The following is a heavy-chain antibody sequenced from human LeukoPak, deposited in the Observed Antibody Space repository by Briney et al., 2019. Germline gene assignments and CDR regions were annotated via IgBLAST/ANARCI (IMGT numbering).Heavy chain of an antibody. Sequence: ASVKVSCKATGYTFTNYALHWVRRAPGQGRECMGWINGGNGYTRHLQKFQDRVTITQDTSANTAYLEMSGLRSEDTAVYYCARDRQTSGFDYWGLGTLLIVSS. J-gene: IGHJ4*02. CDR2: INGGNGYT. D-gene: IGHD3-10*01. CDR1: GYTFTNYA. V-gene: IGHV1-3*01. CDR3: ARDRQTSGFDY.